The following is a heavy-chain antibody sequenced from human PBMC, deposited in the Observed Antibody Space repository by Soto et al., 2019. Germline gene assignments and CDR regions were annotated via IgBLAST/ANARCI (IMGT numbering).Heavy chain of an antibody. CDR2: IIPVFGRP. J-gene: IGHJ1*01. D-gene: IGHD5-12*01. CDR3: AREASGYDF. Sequence: SVNVSCKSSGGTFSSFCISWVRQAPGQGLEWMGGIIPVFGRPNYAQRFRGRLTITADESTNTSYMELIDLTSEDTAVYYCAREASGYDFWGQGTQVTVSS. V-gene: IGHV1-69*13. CDR1: GGTFSSFC.